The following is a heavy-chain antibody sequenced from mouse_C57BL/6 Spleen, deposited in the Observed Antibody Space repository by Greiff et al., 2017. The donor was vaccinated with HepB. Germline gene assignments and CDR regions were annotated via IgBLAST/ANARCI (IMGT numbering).Heavy chain of an antibody. CDR1: GYTFTDYY. Sequence: EVQLQESGPVLVKPGASVKMSCKASGYTFTDYYMNWVKQSHGKSLEWIGVINPYNGGTSYNQKFKGKATLTVDKSSSTAYKELNSLTSEDTAVYYCASGGGSGNFDYWGQGTTLTVSS. CDR3: ASGGGSGNFDY. D-gene: IGHD1-1*01. V-gene: IGHV1-19*01. CDR2: INPYNGGT. J-gene: IGHJ2*01.